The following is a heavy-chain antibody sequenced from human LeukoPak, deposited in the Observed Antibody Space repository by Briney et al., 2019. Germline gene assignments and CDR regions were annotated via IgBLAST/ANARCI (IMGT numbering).Heavy chain of an antibody. Sequence: GESLRLSCTASGFTFSSSWMSWVRQAPGKGLEWVANIKQDGSDKYYVDSVKGRFTISRDNAKNSLYLQMDSLRAEDTAVDYCARGPLSRPFDYWGQGTLVTVSS. CDR2: IKQDGSDK. CDR3: ARGPLSRPFDY. CDR1: GFTFSSSW. V-gene: IGHV3-7*05. D-gene: IGHD2-15*01. J-gene: IGHJ4*02.